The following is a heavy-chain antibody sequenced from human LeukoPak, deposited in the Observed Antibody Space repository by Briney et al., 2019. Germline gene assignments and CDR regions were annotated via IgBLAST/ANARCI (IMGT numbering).Heavy chain of an antibody. CDR1: GGSISSYY. V-gene: IGHV4-59*08. Sequence: PSETLSLTCTVSGGSISSYYWSWIRQPPGKGLEWIGYIYYSGSTNYNPSLKSRVTISVDTSKNQSSLKLSSVTAADTAVYYCARHTRNRGAVVPAATFDPWGQGTLVTVSS. J-gene: IGHJ5*02. D-gene: IGHD2-2*01. CDR2: IYYSGST. CDR3: ARHTRNRGAVVPAATFDP.